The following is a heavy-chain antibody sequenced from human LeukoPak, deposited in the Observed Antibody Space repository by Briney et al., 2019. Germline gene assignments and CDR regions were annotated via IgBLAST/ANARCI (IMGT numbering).Heavy chain of an antibody. J-gene: IGHJ4*02. CDR1: GGSISSSNW. Sequence: PSETLSLTCAVSGGSISSSNWWSWVRQPPGKGLEWIGEIYHSGSTNYNPSLKSRVTISVDKSKNQFSLKLSSVTAADTAVYYCARGSRGLRLGELSFRITGFDYWGQGTLVTVSS. D-gene: IGHD3-16*02. V-gene: IGHV4-4*02. CDR3: ARGSRGLRLGELSFRITGFDY. CDR2: IYHSGST.